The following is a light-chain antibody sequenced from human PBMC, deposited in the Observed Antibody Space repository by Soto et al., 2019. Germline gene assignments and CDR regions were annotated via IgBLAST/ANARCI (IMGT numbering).Light chain of an antibody. CDR2: GAS. Sequence: EIVMTQSPATLSVSPGESATLSCRASQSVSSNLAWYQQKPGQAPRLLIYGASTRATGFPARFSGSGSGTEFTLTISSLQSEDFAVYYCQQYNNWPWTFGQGTKVDIK. CDR3: QQYNNWPWT. V-gene: IGKV3-15*01. CDR1: QSVSSN. J-gene: IGKJ1*01.